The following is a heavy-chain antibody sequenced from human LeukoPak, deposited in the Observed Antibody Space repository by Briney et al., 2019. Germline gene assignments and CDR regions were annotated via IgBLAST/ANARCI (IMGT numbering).Heavy chain of an antibody. Sequence: SEALSLTCTVSGGSISSGSYYWSWIRQPAGKGLEWTGRIYTSGSTNYNPSLKSRVTISVDTSKNQFSLKLSSVTAADTAVYYCAAAFSGAAAGIVDYWGQGTLVTVSS. CDR3: AAAFSGAAAGIVDY. D-gene: IGHD6-13*01. CDR2: IYTSGST. J-gene: IGHJ4*02. CDR1: GGSISSGSYY. V-gene: IGHV4-61*02.